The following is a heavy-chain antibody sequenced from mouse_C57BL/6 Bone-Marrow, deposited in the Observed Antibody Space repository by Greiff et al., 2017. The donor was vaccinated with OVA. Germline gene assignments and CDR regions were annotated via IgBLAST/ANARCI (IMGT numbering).Heavy chain of an antibody. D-gene: IGHD2-4*01. CDR3: ASIYYDYFAY. J-gene: IGHJ3*01. Sequence: QVQLQQPGAELVMPGASVKLSCKASGYTFTSYWMHWVKQRPGQGLEWIGEIDPSDSYTNYNQKFKGKSTLTVDKSSSTAYMQLSSLTSEDSAVYYCASIYYDYFAYWGQGTLVTVSA. CDR2: IDPSDSYT. V-gene: IGHV1-69*01. CDR1: GYTFTSYW.